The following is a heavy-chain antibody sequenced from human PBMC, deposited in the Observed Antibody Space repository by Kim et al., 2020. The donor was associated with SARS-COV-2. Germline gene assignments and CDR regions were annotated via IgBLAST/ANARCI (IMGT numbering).Heavy chain of an antibody. CDR3: ARGAAARYHRGPDFDY. Sequence: SETLSLTCTVSGGSISSGSYYWSWIRQPAGKGLEWIGRIYTSGSTNYNPSLKSRVTISVDTSKNQFSLKLSSVTAADTAVYYCARGAAARYHRGPDFDYWGQGTLVTVSS. V-gene: IGHV4-61*02. D-gene: IGHD6-13*01. CDR1: GGSISSGSYY. CDR2: IYTSGST. J-gene: IGHJ4*02.